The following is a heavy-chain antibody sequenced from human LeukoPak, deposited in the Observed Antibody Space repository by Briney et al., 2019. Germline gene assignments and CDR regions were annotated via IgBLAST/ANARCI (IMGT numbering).Heavy chain of an antibody. D-gene: IGHD3-22*01. CDR1: GFTFSSYW. Sequence: GGSLRLSCAASGFTFSSYWMSWVRQAPGKGLEWVTDIKQDGSEKYYVDSVKGRFTISRDNAKNSLYLQMNSLRAEDTAVYYCARDLYRIVVVPHYFDYWGQGTLVTVSS. V-gene: IGHV3-7*01. CDR3: ARDLYRIVVVPHYFDY. J-gene: IGHJ4*02. CDR2: IKQDGSEK.